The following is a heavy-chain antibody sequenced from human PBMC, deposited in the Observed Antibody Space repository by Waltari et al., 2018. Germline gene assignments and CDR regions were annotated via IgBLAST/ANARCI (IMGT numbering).Heavy chain of an antibody. D-gene: IGHD2-15*01. CDR3: VRGAVDN. V-gene: IGHV3-7*01. CDR2: IKQDGSEK. Sequence: EVQLVESGVGLVQPGWSLRLSCAASGFTFSTHWMSWARQAPGKGLEWVANIKQDGSEKYYVDSVKGRFTISRDNAKNSLYLQMNSLRAEDSAVYHCVRGAVDNWGQGTLVTVSS. CDR1: GFTFSTHW. J-gene: IGHJ4*02.